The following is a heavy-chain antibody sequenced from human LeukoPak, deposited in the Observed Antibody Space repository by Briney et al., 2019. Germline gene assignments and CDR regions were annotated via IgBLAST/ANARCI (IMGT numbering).Heavy chain of an antibody. Sequence: GGSLRLSCAASGFAFSSYAMHWVRQAPGKGLEWVAVISYDGSNKYYADSVKGRFTISRDNSKNTLYLQMNSLRAEDTAVYYCASLNGNLFDYWGQGTLVTVSS. CDR2: ISYDGSNK. D-gene: IGHD4-23*01. J-gene: IGHJ4*02. CDR1: GFAFSSYA. CDR3: ASLNGNLFDY. V-gene: IGHV3-30-3*01.